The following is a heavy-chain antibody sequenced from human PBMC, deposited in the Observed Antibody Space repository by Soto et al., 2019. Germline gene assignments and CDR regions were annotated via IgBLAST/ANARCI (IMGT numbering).Heavy chain of an antibody. J-gene: IGHJ3*02. CDR2: ISAYNGKR. CDR3: ARGRIVASIHDAFEI. D-gene: IGHD5-12*01. Sequence: QGQLLQSGDEVKTPGASVRVSCRASGYPFTSYGISWVSRAPGQGLEWVAGISAYNGKRDTAQKFQDRVTMTLDTSTDTAHMDLGDLTSADTAVYYRARGRIVASIHDAFEIWGQGTKVTVSS. CDR1: GYPFTSYG. V-gene: IGHV1-18*01.